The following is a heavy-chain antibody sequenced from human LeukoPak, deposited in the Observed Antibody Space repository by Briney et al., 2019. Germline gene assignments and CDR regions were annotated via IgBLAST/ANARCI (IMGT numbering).Heavy chain of an antibody. V-gene: IGHV3-48*01. D-gene: IGHD2-15*01. CDR1: GFTFSSYS. J-gene: IGHJ4*02. Sequence: GGSLRLSCAASGFTFSSYSMNWVRQAPGKGLEWVSYISSSSSTIYYADSVKGRFTISRDNAKNSLYLQMNSLRAEDTAVYYCAREGVVVAAKAFDYWGQGTLVSVSS. CDR2: ISSSSSTI. CDR3: AREGVVVAAKAFDY.